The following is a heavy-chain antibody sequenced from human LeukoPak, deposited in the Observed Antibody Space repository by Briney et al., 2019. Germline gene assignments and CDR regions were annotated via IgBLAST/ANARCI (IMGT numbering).Heavy chain of an antibody. CDR2: IYTSGST. Sequence: SETLSLTCTVSGGSISSYYWSWIRQPAGKGLEWIGRIYTSGSTNYNPSLKSRVTISVDTSKNQFSLKLSSVTAADTAVYYCARQRLGYCSSTSCLRNVFDYWGQGTLVTVSS. J-gene: IGHJ4*02. CDR3: ARQRLGYCSSTSCLRNVFDY. V-gene: IGHV4-4*07. D-gene: IGHD2-2*01. CDR1: GGSISSYY.